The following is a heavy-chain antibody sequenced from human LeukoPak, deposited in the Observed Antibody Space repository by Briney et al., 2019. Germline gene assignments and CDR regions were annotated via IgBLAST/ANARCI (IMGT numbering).Heavy chain of an antibody. CDR3: ARDLVGATSGDVS. V-gene: IGHV3-30-3*01. J-gene: IGHJ4*02. Sequence: GGSLRLSCAASGFTFSSYAMHWVRQAPGKGLEWVAVISYDGSNKYYADSVKGRFTISRDNSKNTLYLQMNSLRAEDTAVYYCARDLVGATSGDVSWGQGTLVTVSS. CDR2: ISYDGSNK. CDR1: GFTFSSYA. D-gene: IGHD1-26*01.